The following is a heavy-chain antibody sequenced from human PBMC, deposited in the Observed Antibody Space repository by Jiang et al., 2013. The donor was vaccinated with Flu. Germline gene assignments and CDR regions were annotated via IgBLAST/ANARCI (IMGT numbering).Heavy chain of an antibody. CDR3: ASPLRWSSGWYLGLGGSFDY. CDR1: GYTFTSYG. CDR2: ISAYNGNT. Sequence: SGAEVKKPGASVKVSCKASGYTFTSYGISWVRQAPGQGLEWMGWISAYNGNTNYAQKLQGRVTMTTDTSTSTAYMELRSLRSDDTAVYYCASPLRWSSGWYLGLGGSFDYWGQGTLVTVSS. J-gene: IGHJ4*02. D-gene: IGHD6-19*01. V-gene: IGHV1-18*04.